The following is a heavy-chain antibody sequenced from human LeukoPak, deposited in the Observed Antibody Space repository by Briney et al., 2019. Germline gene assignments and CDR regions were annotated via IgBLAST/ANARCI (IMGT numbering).Heavy chain of an antibody. V-gene: IGHV1-46*01. J-gene: IGHJ6*02. CDR2: INPSGGST. Sequence: ASVKVSCKASGYTSTSYYMHWVRQAPGQGLEWMGIINPSGGSTSYAQKFQGRVTMTRDTSTSTVYVELSSLRSEDTAVYYCARDKGDTTPMDVWGQGTTVTVSS. CDR3: ARDKGDTTPMDV. D-gene: IGHD5-18*01. CDR1: GYTSTSYY.